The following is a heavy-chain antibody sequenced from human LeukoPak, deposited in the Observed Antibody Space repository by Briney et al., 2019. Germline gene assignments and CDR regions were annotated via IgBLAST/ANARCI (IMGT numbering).Heavy chain of an antibody. CDR2: FYYTGST. Sequence: PSETLSLTCTVSGGSISSYYWSWIRQPPGKGLEWIGYFYYTGSTNYNPSLKSRVTISVDTSKNQFSLRLSSVTAADTALYYCARQKPGSFAFDIWGQGTIVTVSS. CDR3: ARQKPGSFAFDI. CDR1: GGSISSYY. D-gene: IGHD3-10*01. V-gene: IGHV4-59*08. J-gene: IGHJ3*02.